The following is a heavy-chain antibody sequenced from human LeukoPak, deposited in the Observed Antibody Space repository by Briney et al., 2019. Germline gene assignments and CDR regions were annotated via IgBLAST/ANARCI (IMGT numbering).Heavy chain of an antibody. CDR1: GYTFTAYY. CDR3: ATTFSAPC. D-gene: IGHD3-16*01. Sequence: ASVKVSCKASGYTFTAYYLHWVRQAPGQGLEWMGWINPNSGDTKIAQNFQGRVTMTRDRSISTAYMELISLRSDDTAVYYCATTFSAPCWGQGTLVTVSS. V-gene: IGHV1-2*02. CDR2: INPNSGDT. J-gene: IGHJ4*02.